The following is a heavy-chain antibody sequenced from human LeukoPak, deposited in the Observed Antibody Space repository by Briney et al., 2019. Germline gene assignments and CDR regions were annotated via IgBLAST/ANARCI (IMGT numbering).Heavy chain of an antibody. Sequence: SETLSLTCNVSSASMSSNYWSWIRQPPGKGLEWIGYIYHSGNTNYSPSLESRVTMSVDESKNQFSLRVHFVSAADTAVYYCASTRRAAVAGRFDSWGQGTLVTVSS. J-gene: IGHJ4*02. CDR1: SASMSSNY. CDR2: IYHSGNT. D-gene: IGHD6-19*01. CDR3: ASTRRAAVAGRFDS. V-gene: IGHV4-4*09.